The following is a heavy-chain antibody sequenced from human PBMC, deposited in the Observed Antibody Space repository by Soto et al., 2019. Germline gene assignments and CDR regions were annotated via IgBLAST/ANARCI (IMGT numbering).Heavy chain of an antibody. D-gene: IGHD2-2*01. CDR3: ARIADCSTTSCSFPSRFHIRGYYYYYGLDV. CDR2: ISAYNGNT. J-gene: IGHJ6*02. Sequence: GASVKVSCKASGYTFSNYGITWVRQAPGQGLEWMGWISAYNGNTHFAQKFQGRVTMTTDTSTNTAYMEMSSLRSDDTAVYYCARIADCSTTSCSFPSRFHIRGYYYYYGLDVWGQGTTVTVSS. CDR1: GYTFSNYG. V-gene: IGHV1-18*01.